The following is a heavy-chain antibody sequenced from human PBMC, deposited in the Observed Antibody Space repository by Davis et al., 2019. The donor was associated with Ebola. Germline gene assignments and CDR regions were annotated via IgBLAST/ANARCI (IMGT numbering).Heavy chain of an antibody. CDR1: GFTFSSYS. CDR3: ARTPFGEWLFGDYYFDY. D-gene: IGHD3-3*02. Sequence: GGSLRLSCAASGFTFSSYSMNWVRQAPGKGLEWVSSISSDSDYIYYADSAKGRFTISRDNAKNSLYLQMNSLRAEDTAVYYCARTPFGEWLFGDYYFDYWGQGTLVTVSS. V-gene: IGHV3-21*01. CDR2: ISSDSDYI. J-gene: IGHJ4*02.